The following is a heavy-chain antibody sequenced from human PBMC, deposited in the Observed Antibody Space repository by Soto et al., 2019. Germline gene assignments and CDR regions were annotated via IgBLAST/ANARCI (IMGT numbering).Heavy chain of an antibody. Sequence: EVQLVETGGGLIQPGGSLRLSCAASGFTVSSNYMSWVRQAPGKGLEWVSVIYSGGSTYYADSVKGRFTISSDNSKNTLYLQMNSLRAEDTAVYYCARDPGGSYLRFDPWGQGTLVTVSS. CDR3: ARDPGGSYLRFDP. J-gene: IGHJ5*02. V-gene: IGHV3-53*02. CDR2: IYSGGST. CDR1: GFTVSSNY. D-gene: IGHD1-26*01.